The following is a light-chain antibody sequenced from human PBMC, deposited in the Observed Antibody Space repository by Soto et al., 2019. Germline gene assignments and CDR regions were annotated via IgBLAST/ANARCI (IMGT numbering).Light chain of an antibody. Sequence: QSALTQPASVSGSPGQSITISCTGTSSDIGYYNYVSWYQHHPGKAPKLMIYEVSNRPSGVSNRFSGSKSGNTASLDISGLQAEDEADYYCCSYTGSTTLVVFGGGTKLTVL. J-gene: IGLJ2*01. V-gene: IGLV2-14*01. CDR1: SSDIGYYNY. CDR2: EVS. CDR3: CSYTGSTTLVV.